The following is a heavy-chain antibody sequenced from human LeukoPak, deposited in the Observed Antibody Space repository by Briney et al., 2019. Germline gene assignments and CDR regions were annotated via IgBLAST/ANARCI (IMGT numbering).Heavy chain of an antibody. CDR2: IGSSSSTI. CDR1: GFTVSNSY. CDR3: ARVQPPPTVVPPRYYYYGMDV. V-gene: IGHV3-48*02. Sequence: PGGSLRLSCAVSGFTVSNSYMSWVRQAPGKGLEWVSYIGSSSSTIYYADSVKGRFTISRDNAKNSLYLQMNSLRDEDTAVYYCARVQPPPTVVPPRYYYYGMDVWGQGTTVTVSS. D-gene: IGHD4-23*01. J-gene: IGHJ6*02.